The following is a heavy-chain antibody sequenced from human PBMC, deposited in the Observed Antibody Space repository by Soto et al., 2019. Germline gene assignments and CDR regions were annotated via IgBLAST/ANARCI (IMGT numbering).Heavy chain of an antibody. V-gene: IGHV2-26*01. J-gene: IGHJ6*02. CDR3: GRVTIVTAGEWRGYYYGMDV. CDR2: IFSNDEK. Sequence: QVTLKESGPVLVKPTETLTLTCTVSGFSLSNARMGVSWIRQPPGKALEWLAHIFSNDEKSYSTSLKSRLTISKDTSKSQVVLTMTNMEPVDTATYNCGRVTIVTAGEWRGYYYGMDVWGQGTTVTVSS. CDR1: GFSLSNARMG. D-gene: IGHD2-2*01.